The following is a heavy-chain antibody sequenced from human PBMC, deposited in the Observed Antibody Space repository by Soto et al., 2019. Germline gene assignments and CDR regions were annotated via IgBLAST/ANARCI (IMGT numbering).Heavy chain of an antibody. CDR2: ISGSGGST. Sequence: EVQLLESGGGLVQPGGSLRLSCAASGFTFSTYAMSWVRQAPGKGLEWVSAISGSGGSTYYADSVKGRFTISRDNSKNTLFLQVNSLRAEDTAVYYGATRRDASYYYYGMDVGGQGTTVTVSS. D-gene: IGHD2-2*01. CDR1: GFTFSTYA. V-gene: IGHV3-23*01. J-gene: IGHJ6*02. CDR3: ATRRDASYYYYGMDV.